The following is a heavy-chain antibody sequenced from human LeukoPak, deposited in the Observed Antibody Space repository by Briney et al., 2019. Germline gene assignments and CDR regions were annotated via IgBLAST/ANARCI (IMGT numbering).Heavy chain of an antibody. V-gene: IGHV3-48*01. CDR1: GDSFIRHS. CDR2: IASSGSPI. CDR3: AREYDSRARFDS. Sequence: PGGSLRLSCVGSGDSFIRHSMSWVRRAPGKGLEWIAYIASSGSPIYYADSVKGRFTVSRDNARTSLFLHMNSLRAEDTAVYYCAREYDSRARFDSWGQGTLVTVS. D-gene: IGHD6-13*01. J-gene: IGHJ4*02.